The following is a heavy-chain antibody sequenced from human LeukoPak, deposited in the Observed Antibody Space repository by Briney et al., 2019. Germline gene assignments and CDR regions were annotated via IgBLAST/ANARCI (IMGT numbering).Heavy chain of an antibody. D-gene: IGHD2-2*01. CDR1: GGSITGYY. J-gene: IGHJ4*02. CDR3: ARDRCSSTSCFGY. Sequence: SETLSLTCTVSGGSITGYYWSWIRQPPGKGLEWIGYIYHSGSTYYNPSLKSRVTISVDRSKNQSSLKLSSVTAADTAVYYCARDRCSSTSCFGYWGQGTLVTVSS. V-gene: IGHV4-59*12. CDR2: IYHSGST.